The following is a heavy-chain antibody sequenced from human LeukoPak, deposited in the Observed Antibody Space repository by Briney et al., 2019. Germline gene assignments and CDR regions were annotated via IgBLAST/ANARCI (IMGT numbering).Heavy chain of an antibody. J-gene: IGHJ4*02. CDR2: INSDGRST. D-gene: IGHD3-22*01. Sequence: GGSLRLSCAASGFTFSSYWMHWVRQAPGKGLVWVSRINSDGRSTRYADSVKDRFAISRDNAKNTLFLQMNSLRAEDTAVYYCAKDYSRYYYDSSGWYGTYFDYWGQGTLVTVSS. CDR1: GFTFSSYW. CDR3: AKDYSRYYYDSSGWYGTYFDY. V-gene: IGHV3-74*01.